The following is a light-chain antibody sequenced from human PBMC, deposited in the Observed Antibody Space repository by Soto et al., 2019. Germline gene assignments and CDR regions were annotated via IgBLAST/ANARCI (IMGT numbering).Light chain of an antibody. CDR2: GAS. CDR1: QSVSSSY. Sequence: EIVLTQSPGTLSLAPGERATLSCRASQSVSSSYLAWYQQKPGQAPRLLVYGASSRATGIPDRFSGSGSVTDFTLTISRLEPEEFAVYYCQQYGSSLTLGGGTKVEIK. CDR3: QQYGSSLT. V-gene: IGKV3-20*01. J-gene: IGKJ4*01.